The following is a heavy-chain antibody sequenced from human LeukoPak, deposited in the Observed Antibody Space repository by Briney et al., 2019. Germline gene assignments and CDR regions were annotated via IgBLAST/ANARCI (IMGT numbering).Heavy chain of an antibody. CDR1: GGSLSNYY. CDR3: ATRNYYDSTGYYNY. J-gene: IGHJ4*02. D-gene: IGHD3-22*01. CDR2: IYDSGST. Sequence: PSETLSLTCTVSGGSLSNYYWSWIRQPPGKGLEWIGHIYDSGSTTYNPSLKSRVTISLDKSKNQFSLKLSSVTAADTALYYCATRNYYDSTGYYNYWGQGTLVTVSS. V-gene: IGHV4-59*12.